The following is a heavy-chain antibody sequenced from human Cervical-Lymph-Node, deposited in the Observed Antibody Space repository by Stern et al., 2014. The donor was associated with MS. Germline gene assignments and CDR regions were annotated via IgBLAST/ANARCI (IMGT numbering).Heavy chain of an antibody. CDR3: ASANCSSTSCPNWFDP. D-gene: IGHD2-2*01. CDR1: GGSISSGDYY. J-gene: IGHJ5*02. V-gene: IGHV4-30-4*01. CDR2: IYYSGIP. Sequence: VQLVESGPGLVKPSQTLSLTCTVSGGSISSGDYYWSWIRQPPGKGLEWIGTIYYSGIPYYNPSRKSRVTISVDTSKNQFSLKLSSVTAADTAVYYCASANCSSTSCPNWFDPWGQGTLVTVSS.